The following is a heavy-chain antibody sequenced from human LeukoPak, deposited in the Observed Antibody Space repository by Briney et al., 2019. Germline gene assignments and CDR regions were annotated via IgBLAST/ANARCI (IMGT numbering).Heavy chain of an antibody. D-gene: IGHD2-2*03. CDR3: AKDGYCSSTSCYPNHFDS. V-gene: IGHV3-30*18. Sequence: GGSLRLSCAAPGFTFSPYATHWVRQAPGKGLEWVALISNDGSKKYYADSVKGRFTISRDNSKNTLDLQMNSLRAEDTAVYYCAKDGYCSSTSCYPNHFDSWGQGTLVTVSS. J-gene: IGHJ4*02. CDR2: ISNDGSKK. CDR1: GFTFSPYA.